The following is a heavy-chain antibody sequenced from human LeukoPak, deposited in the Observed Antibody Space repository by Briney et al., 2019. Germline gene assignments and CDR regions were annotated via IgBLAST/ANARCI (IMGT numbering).Heavy chain of an antibody. D-gene: IGHD3-10*01. CDR3: AKEPYGSGTNPSDY. Sequence: ASVKVSCKASGYTFTGYYIHWVRQAPGQGLEWMGWINPNSGGTNYAQKFQGRVAMTRDTSISTAYMELSRLRSDDTAVYYCAKEPYGSGTNPSDYWGQGTLVTVSS. CDR1: GYTFTGYY. V-gene: IGHV1-2*02. CDR2: INPNSGGT. J-gene: IGHJ4*02.